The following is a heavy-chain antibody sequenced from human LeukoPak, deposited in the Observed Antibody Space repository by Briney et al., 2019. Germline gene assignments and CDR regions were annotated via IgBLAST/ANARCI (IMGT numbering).Heavy chain of an antibody. CDR1: GFTFSGSA. D-gene: IGHD1-26*01. Sequence: PGGSLRLSCAASGFTFSGSAMHWVRQASGKGLEWVGRIRSKANSYATAYAASVKGRFTISRDDSKSTAYLQMNSLKTEDTAVYYCTRLSLRGSYDYWGQGTMVTVSS. CDR2: IRSKANSYAT. CDR3: TRLSLRGSYDY. V-gene: IGHV3-73*01. J-gene: IGHJ3*01.